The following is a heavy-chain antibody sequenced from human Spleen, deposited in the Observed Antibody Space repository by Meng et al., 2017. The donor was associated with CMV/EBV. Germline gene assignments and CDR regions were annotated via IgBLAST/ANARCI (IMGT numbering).Heavy chain of an antibody. Sequence: GESLKISCAASGFTVSSNYMTWVRQAPGKGLEWVANIKQDGSEKYFVDSVKGRFTISRDNAKNSLYLQMNSLRAEDTAVYYCARDDSTGYYYFDSWGQGTLVTVSS. D-gene: IGHD3-22*01. V-gene: IGHV3-7*01. CDR2: IKQDGSEK. CDR1: GFTVSSNY. J-gene: IGHJ4*02. CDR3: ARDDSTGYYYFDS.